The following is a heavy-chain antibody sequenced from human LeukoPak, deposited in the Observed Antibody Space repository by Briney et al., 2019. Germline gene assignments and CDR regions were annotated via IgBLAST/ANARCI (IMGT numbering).Heavy chain of an antibody. D-gene: IGHD3-22*01. J-gene: IGHJ4*02. CDR2: ISSSGSTI. V-gene: IGHV3-11*01. Sequence: PGGSLRLSCAASGFTLGDYYMNWIRQAPGKGLEWVSYISSSGSTIYYADSVKGRFTISRDNAKNSLYLQMNSLRAEDMAVYYCARVPDYYDSSGYPDYWGQGTLVTVSS. CDR1: GFTLGDYY. CDR3: ARVPDYYDSSGYPDY.